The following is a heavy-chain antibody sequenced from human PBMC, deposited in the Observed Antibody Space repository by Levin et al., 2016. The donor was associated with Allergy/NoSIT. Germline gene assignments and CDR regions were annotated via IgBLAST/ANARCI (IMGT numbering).Heavy chain of an antibody. CDR3: ARTEYYDSSGYPDY. J-gene: IGHJ4*02. Sequence: VRQMPGKGLEWMGWISAYNGNTNYAQKLQGRVTMTTDTSTSTAYMELRSLRSDDTAVYYCARTEYYDSSGYPDYWGQGTLVTVSS. D-gene: IGHD3-22*01. CDR2: ISAYNGNT. V-gene: IGHV1-18*01.